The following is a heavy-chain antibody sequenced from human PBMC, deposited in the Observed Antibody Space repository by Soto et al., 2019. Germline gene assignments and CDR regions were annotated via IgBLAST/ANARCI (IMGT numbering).Heavy chain of an antibody. V-gene: IGHV3-23*01. J-gene: IGHJ6*02. CDR2: ISKSGDGI. Sequence: GGSLRLSCAVSGFTFSNHAMSWVRQAPGKGLGKVSVISKSGDGIYNADSVKGRFTISRDNSKDTLYLQMNSLRAGDTAVYYCAKVGETITVFGVETRYYYHGMDVWGQGTTVTVSS. D-gene: IGHD3-3*01. CDR3: AKVGETITVFGVETRYYYHGMDV. CDR1: GFTFSNHA.